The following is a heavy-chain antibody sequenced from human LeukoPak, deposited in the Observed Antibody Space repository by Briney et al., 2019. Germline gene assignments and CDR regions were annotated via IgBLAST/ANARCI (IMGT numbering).Heavy chain of an antibody. CDR1: GGSISSGSYY. CDR3: ARDWGYMDV. J-gene: IGHJ6*03. CDR2: IYTRGST. V-gene: IGHV4-61*02. D-gene: IGHD3-16*01. Sequence: SQTLSLTCTVSGGSISSGSYYWSWIRQPAGKGLEWIGRIYTRGSTSYNPSLKSRVTISVDTSKNQFSLKLSSVTASDTAVYYCARDWGYMDVWGKGTTVTVSS.